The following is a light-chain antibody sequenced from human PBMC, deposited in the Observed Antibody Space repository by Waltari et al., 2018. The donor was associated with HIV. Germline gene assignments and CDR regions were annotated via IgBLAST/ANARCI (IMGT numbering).Light chain of an antibody. CDR1: RDVSNF. V-gene: IGKV1-9*01. Sequence: DIQLTQSPSFLSASVGDRVSITCRASRDVSNFLDWYQKKPGTAPKLLIYGASTLQSGVPSRFGGSGSGAQFTLTINSLQPDDFATYYCQQSVSYPLTFGQGTRL. CDR3: QQSVSYPLT. CDR2: GAS. J-gene: IGKJ5*01.